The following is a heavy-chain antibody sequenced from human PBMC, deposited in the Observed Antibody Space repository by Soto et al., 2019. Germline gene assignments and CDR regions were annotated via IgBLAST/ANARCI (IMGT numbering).Heavy chain of an antibody. CDR2: TYYRSKWYN. V-gene: IGHV6-1*01. D-gene: IGHD6-13*01. CDR1: GDSVSSNSAA. J-gene: IGHJ6*03. CDR3: ARVRSSWFGYYYYYMDV. Sequence: SQTLSLTCAISGDSVSSNSAAWNWIRQSPSRGLEWLGRTYYRSKWYNDYAVSVKSRITINPDTSKNQFSLQLNSVTPEDTAVYYCARVRSSWFGYYYYYMDVWGKGTTVTVSS.